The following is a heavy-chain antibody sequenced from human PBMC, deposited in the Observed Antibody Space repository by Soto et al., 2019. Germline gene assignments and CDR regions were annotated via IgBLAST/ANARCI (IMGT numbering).Heavy chain of an antibody. CDR1: GGSVSSDGYY. V-gene: IGHV4-31*03. D-gene: IGHD3-10*01. J-gene: IGHJ5*02. Sequence: QVQLQESGPRLVKPSQTLSLTCTVSGGSVSSDGYYWGWIRQLPGKGLEWIGYIYNTGATYYNPSRMSRLSISFGTSKYQFSLKINSVTAADTAVYYCVRAPFGVGARFDPWGEGALVTVSS. CDR2: IYNTGAT. CDR3: VRAPFGVGARFDP.